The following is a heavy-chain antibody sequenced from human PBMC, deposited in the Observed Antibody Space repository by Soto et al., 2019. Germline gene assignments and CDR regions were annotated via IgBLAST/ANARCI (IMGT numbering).Heavy chain of an antibody. D-gene: IGHD6-13*01. CDR1: GGTFSSYA. J-gene: IGHJ5*02. CDR3: ARMQQLVRRGWFDP. Sequence: QVQLVQSGAEAKKPGSSVKVSCKASGGTFSSYAISWVRQAPGQGLEWMGGIIPIFGTANYAQKFQGRVTITADKPTSTAYMELSSLRSEDTAVYYCARMQQLVRRGWFDPWGQGTLVTVSS. CDR2: IIPIFGTA. V-gene: IGHV1-69*06.